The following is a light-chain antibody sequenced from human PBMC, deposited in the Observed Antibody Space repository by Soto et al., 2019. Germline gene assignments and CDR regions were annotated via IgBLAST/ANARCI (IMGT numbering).Light chain of an antibody. V-gene: IGKV1-39*01. J-gene: IGKJ3*01. Sequence: DIQMTQSPSTLSASVGDTVTITCRASQSISSYLNWYQQKPGKAPKLLIYAASSLQSGVPSRFSGSGSGTDFTLTISSLQPEDFATYYCQQSYSTPNFGPGTKVDIK. CDR2: AAS. CDR3: QQSYSTPN. CDR1: QSISSY.